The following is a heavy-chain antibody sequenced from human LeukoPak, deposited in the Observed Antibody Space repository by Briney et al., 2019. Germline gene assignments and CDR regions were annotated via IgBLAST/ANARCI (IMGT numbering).Heavy chain of an antibody. V-gene: IGHV1-69*01. J-gene: IGHJ5*02. D-gene: IGHD6-13*01. CDR1: GGTFSSYA. CDR3: AIAAAGTGWFDP. CDR2: IIPIFGTA. Sequence: ASVKVSCKASGGTFSSYAISWVRQAPGQGLEWMGGIIPIFGTANYAQKFQSRVTITADESTSTAYMELSSLRSEDTAVYYCAIAAAGTGWFDPWGQGTLVTVSS.